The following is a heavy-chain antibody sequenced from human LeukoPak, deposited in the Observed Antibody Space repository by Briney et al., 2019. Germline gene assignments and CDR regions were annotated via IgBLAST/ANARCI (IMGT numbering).Heavy chain of an antibody. CDR3: AREHSYYDSSGYYYGSGYFDY. CDR1: GGSMSTYY. J-gene: IGHJ4*02. D-gene: IGHD3-22*01. V-gene: IGHV4-59*01. Sequence: SETLSLTCTVSGGSMSTYYWSWIRQPPGKGLEWIGYIYYSGSTNYNPSLKSRAIISVDTSKNQFSLKLSSVTAADTAVYSCAREHSYYDSSGYYYGSGYFDYWGQGTLVTVSS. CDR2: IYYSGST.